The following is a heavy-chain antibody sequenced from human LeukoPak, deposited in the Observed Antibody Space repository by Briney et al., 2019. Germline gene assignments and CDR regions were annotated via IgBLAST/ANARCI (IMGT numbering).Heavy chain of an antibody. D-gene: IGHD3-3*01. CDR2: IYDSGTT. V-gene: IGHV4-59*12. CDR1: GGSFGNYY. CDR3: AREPYDFWSGYSVYFDY. Sequence: SETLSLTCTVSGGSFGNYYWSWIRQPPGKGLEWIGYIYDSGTTNYNPSLKSRVTISVDTSKNQFSLKLSSVTAADTAVYYCAREPYDFWSGYSVYFDYWGQGTLVTVSS. J-gene: IGHJ4*02.